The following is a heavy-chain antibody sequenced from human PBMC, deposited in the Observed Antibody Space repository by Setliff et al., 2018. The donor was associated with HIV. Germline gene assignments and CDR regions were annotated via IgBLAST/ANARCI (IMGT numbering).Heavy chain of an antibody. Sequence: GGSLRLSCAVSGLRVSDAWLSWVRQAPGKGLEWLVRIKSETDGGTTDYAAPVKGRFTILGDDSKNMLYLEMSNLQTEDTAMYYCTHMGHYFDGTGYNRMYYFDYWGQGALVTVSS. V-gene: IGHV3-15*01. CDR3: THMGHYFDGTGYNRMYYFDY. CDR2: IKSETDGGTT. CDR1: GLRVSDAW. J-gene: IGHJ4*02. D-gene: IGHD3-22*01.